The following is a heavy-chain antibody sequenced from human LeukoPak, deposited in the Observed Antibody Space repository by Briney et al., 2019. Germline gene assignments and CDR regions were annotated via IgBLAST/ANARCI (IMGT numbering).Heavy chain of an antibody. CDR2: IYYGGST. V-gene: IGHV4-59*08. J-gene: IGHJ4*02. D-gene: IGHD2-15*01. Sequence: KPSETLSLTCTVSGGSISSYYWSWIRQPPGKGLEWLGYIYYGGSTNYNPSLKSRVTISVDTSKDQFSLKLSSVTAADTAVYYCARSHVAVYCFDCWGQGTLVTVSS. CDR1: GGSISSYY. CDR3: ARSHVAVYCFDC.